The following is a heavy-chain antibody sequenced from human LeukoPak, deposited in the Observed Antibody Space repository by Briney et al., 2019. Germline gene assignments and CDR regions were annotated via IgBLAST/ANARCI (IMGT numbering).Heavy chain of an antibody. V-gene: IGHV3-15*01. CDR3: ARYPQGPYGSGSYYLSDAFDI. CDR1: GFTFSNAW. J-gene: IGHJ3*02. D-gene: IGHD3-10*01. CDR2: IKSKTDGGTT. Sequence: GGSLRLSCAASGFTFSNAWMSWVRQAPGKGLEWVGRIKSKTDGGTTDYAAPVKGRFTISRDDSKNTLYLQMNSLKTEDTAVYYCARYPQGPYGSGSYYLSDAFDIWGQGTMVTVSS.